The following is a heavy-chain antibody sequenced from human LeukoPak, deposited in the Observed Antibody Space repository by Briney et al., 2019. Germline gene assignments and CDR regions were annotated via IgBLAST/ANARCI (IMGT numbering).Heavy chain of an antibody. V-gene: IGHV4-59*01. CDR3: ARGGVYYDFWSGHMPAGWFDP. Sequence: PSETLSLTCTVSGGSISSYYWSWIRQPPGKGLEWIGYIYYSGSTNYNPSLKSRVTISVDTSKNQFPLKLSSVTAADTAVYYCARGGVYYDFWSGHMPAGWFDPWGQGTLVTVSS. J-gene: IGHJ5*02. CDR1: GGSISSYY. CDR2: IYYSGST. D-gene: IGHD3-3*01.